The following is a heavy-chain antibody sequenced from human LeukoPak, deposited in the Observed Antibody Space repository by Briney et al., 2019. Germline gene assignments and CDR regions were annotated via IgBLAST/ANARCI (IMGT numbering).Heavy chain of an antibody. V-gene: IGHV3-23*01. J-gene: IGHJ4*02. CDR3: ARRPVTAGITDFFDS. CDR1: AFTFSASS. CDR2: ISPAGDST. D-gene: IGHD2-2*01. Sequence: GGSLRLSCTAAAFTFSASSMTWLRQAPGAGLEWVSAISPAGDSTTDADSVKGRFTISRDNSKSTLYLQMHGLTAEASALHYPARRPVTAGITDFFDSWGQGTLVSVSS.